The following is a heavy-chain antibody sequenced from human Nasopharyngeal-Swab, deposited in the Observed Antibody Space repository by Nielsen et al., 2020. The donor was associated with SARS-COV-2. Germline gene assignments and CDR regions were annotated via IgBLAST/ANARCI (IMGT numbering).Heavy chain of an antibody. Sequence: ASVKVSCKASANTFTGSYIHWVRQAPGQGLEWMGWMNPKSGVTSYAQKFQGRVTMTWDTSTSTAYMELSRLRSDDTAVYYCARDATGDEYFAYWGQGTLVTVSS. J-gene: IGHJ4*02. CDR1: ANTFTGSY. D-gene: IGHD7-27*01. V-gene: IGHV1-2*02. CDR3: ARDATGDEYFAY. CDR2: MNPKSGVT.